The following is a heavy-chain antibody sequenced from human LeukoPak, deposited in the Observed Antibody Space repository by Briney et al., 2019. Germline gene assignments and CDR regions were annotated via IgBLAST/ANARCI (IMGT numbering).Heavy chain of an antibody. Sequence: SETLSLTCTVSGGSISSSSYYWVWIRQPPGKGLEGIGSIYYSGSTYYNPSLKSRVTISVDTSKNQFSLKLSSVTAADTAVYYCAREKSYGQYYFDYWGQGTLVTVSS. V-gene: IGHV4-39*07. D-gene: IGHD5-18*01. CDR2: IYYSGST. CDR1: GGSISSSSYY. J-gene: IGHJ4*02. CDR3: AREKSYGQYYFDY.